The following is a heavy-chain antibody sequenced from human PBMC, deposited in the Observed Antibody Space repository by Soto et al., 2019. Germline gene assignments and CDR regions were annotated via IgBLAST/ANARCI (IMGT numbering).Heavy chain of an antibody. CDR1: GFTFSSYG. V-gene: IGHV3-33*01. CDR3: ARSKREKPDPIHEKQLTPNKEQWLVRYYYYYMDV. Sequence: GGSLRLSCAASGFTFSSYGMHWVRQAPGKGLEWVAVIWYDGSNKYYADSVKGRFTISRDNSKNTLYLQMNSLRAEDTAVYYCARSKREKPDPIHEKQLTPNKEQWLVRYYYYYMDVWGKGTTVTVSS. CDR2: IWYDGSNK. J-gene: IGHJ6*03. D-gene: IGHD6-19*01.